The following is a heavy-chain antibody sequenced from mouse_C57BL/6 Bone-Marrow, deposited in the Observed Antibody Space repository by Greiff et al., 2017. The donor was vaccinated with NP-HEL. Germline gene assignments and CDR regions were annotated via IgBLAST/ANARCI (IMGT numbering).Heavy chain of an antibody. J-gene: IGHJ1*03. V-gene: IGHV2-2*01. CDR2: IWSGGST. D-gene: IGHD1-1*01. Sequence: VQLKESGPGLVQPSQSLSITCTVSGFSLTSYGVHWVRQSPGKGLEWLGVIWSGGSTDYNAAFISRLSISKDNSKSQVFFKMNSLQADDTAIYYCARTHYYGSSYWYFDVWGTGTTVTVSS. CDR3: ARTHYYGSSYWYFDV. CDR1: GFSLTSYG.